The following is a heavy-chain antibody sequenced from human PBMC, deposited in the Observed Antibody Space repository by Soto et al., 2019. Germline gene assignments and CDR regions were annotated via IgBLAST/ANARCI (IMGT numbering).Heavy chain of an antibody. J-gene: IGHJ3*02. V-gene: IGHV4-31*03. CDR3: ARGSYCGGDRYSFNAFDI. Sequence: QVQLQESGPGLVKPSQTLSLTCTVSGGSISSGGYYWSWIRQHPGKGLEWIGYIYYSGSTYYNPSLKSRVTISVDTSKNQFSLKLSSVTAADTAVYYCARGSYCGGDRYSFNAFDIWGQGTMVTVSS. D-gene: IGHD2-21*02. CDR1: GGSISSGGYY. CDR2: IYYSGST.